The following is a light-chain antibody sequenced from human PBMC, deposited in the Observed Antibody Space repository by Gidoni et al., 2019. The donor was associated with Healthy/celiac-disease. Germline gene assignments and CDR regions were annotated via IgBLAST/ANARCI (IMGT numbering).Light chain of an antibody. Sequence: EIVLTQSPANLSLSPGERATLYCRASQSVSSYLAWYQQKPGQAPRLLIYDASNRATGIPARFSGSGSGTDFTLTISSLEPEDFAVYYCQQRSNWPPFTVXPXTKVDIK. J-gene: IGKJ3*01. CDR1: QSVSSY. CDR2: DAS. V-gene: IGKV3-11*01. CDR3: QQRSNWPPFT.